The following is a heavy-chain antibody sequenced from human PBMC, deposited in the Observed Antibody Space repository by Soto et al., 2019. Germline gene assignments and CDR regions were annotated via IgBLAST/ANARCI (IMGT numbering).Heavy chain of an antibody. Sequence: GGSLRLSCTASGFTFGDYAMSWFRQAPGKGLEWVGFIRSKAYGGTTEYAGSVKGRFTISRDDSKSIAYLQMNSLKTEDTAVYYCTRAYYDFWSGYYLYYYYYMDVWGKGTTVTVSS. D-gene: IGHD3-3*01. J-gene: IGHJ6*03. CDR3: TRAYYDFWSGYYLYYYYYMDV. V-gene: IGHV3-49*03. CDR2: IRSKAYGGTT. CDR1: GFTFGDYA.